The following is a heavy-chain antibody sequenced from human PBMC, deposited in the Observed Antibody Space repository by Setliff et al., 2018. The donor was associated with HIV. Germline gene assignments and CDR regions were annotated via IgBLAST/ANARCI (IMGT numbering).Heavy chain of an antibody. J-gene: IGHJ6*02. Sequence: SETLSLACTVSGGSISSSSYYWGWIRQPPGKGLEWIGSIYYSGSTYYNPSLKSRVTISVDTSKNQFSLKLSSVTAADTAVYYCASRGYCSGGSCYIYYYYYGMDVWGQGTTVTVSS. V-gene: IGHV4-39*01. CDR2: IYYSGST. CDR3: ASRGYCSGGSCYIYYYYYGMDV. CDR1: GGSISSSSYY. D-gene: IGHD2-15*01.